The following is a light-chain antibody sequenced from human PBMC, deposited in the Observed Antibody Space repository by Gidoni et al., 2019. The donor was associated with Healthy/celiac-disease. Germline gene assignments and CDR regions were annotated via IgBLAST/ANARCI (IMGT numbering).Light chain of an antibody. CDR3: QQYNNWPPWT. CDR1: QSVSSN. Sequence: EIVMTQSPATLSVSPGERATLSCRASQSVSSNLAWYQQTPGQAPRLLIYGASTRATGIPARFSGRGSGTEFTLTISSLQSEDFAVCYCQQYNNWPPWTFXQXTKVEIK. V-gene: IGKV3-15*01. CDR2: GAS. J-gene: IGKJ1*01.